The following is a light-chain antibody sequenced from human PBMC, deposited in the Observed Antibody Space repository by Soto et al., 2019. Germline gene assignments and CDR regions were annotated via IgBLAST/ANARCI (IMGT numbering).Light chain of an antibody. Sequence: QSALTQPASVSGSPGQSITISCTGTSSAVGSYNLVSWYQQHPGKAPKFMIYEVSKRPSGVSNRFSGSKSGNTASLTISGLQAEDEADYYCCSYAGSGTYVFGTGTKLTV. CDR1: SSAVGSYNL. CDR2: EVS. V-gene: IGLV2-23*02. J-gene: IGLJ1*01. CDR3: CSYAGSGTYV.